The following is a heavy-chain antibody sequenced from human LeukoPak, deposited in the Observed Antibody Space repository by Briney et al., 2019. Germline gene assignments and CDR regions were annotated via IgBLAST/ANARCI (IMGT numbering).Heavy chain of an antibody. J-gene: IGHJ4*02. V-gene: IGHV4-59*01. D-gene: IGHD3-10*01. Sequence: SETLSLTCTVSGVSISSYYWGWIRQPPGKGLEWIGYIYYSGSTSNNPSLKSRVTISADTSKKHFSLRLTSVTAADTAVYYCTRETPYGSGSYPFDYWGQGILVSVSS. CDR3: TRETPYGSGSYPFDY. CDR2: IYYSGST. CDR1: GVSISSYY.